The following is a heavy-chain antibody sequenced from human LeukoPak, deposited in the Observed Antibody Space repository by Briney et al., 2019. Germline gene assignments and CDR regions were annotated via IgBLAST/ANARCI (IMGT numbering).Heavy chain of an antibody. V-gene: IGHV1-69*13. J-gene: IGHJ4*02. CDR2: IIPIFGTA. Sequence: ASVKVSCKASGGTFSSYAISWVRQAPGQGLEWMGGIIPIFGTANYAQKFQGRVTITADESTSTAYMELSSLRSEDTAVYYCARELDSCGWYYYWGQGTLVTVSS. CDR1: GGTFSSYA. CDR3: ARELDSCGWYYY. D-gene: IGHD6-19*01.